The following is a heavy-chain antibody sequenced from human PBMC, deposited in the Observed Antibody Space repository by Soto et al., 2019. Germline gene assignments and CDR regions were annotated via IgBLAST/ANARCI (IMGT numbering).Heavy chain of an antibody. D-gene: IGHD2-2*01. J-gene: IGHJ6*03. CDR1: GGTFSSYT. CDR2: IIPILDIA. Sequence: SVKVSCKASGGTFSSYTISWVRQAPGQGLEWMGRIIPILDIANYAQKFQGRVTITADKSTSTAYMELSSLRSEDTAVYYCARIRVDYYYMDVWGKGTTVTVSS. CDR3: ARIRVDYYYMDV. V-gene: IGHV1-69*02.